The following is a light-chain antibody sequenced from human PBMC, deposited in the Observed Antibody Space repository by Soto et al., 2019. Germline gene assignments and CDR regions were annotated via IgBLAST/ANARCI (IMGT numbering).Light chain of an antibody. Sequence: AIQMTQFPPSLSAAVGDTVTITCRASQGIRSDLGWYQQKPGKAPKLLIYGASRLQNGVPSRFSGSGSGTDFTLLISRLQPEDSATYYCLQDYSYPRTFGQGTKVDIK. V-gene: IGKV1-6*01. CDR2: GAS. CDR3: LQDYSYPRT. CDR1: QGIRSD. J-gene: IGKJ1*01.